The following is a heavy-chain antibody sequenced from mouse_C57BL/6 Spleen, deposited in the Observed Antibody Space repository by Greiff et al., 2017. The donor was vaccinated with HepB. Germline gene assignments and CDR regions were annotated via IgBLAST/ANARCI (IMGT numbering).Heavy chain of an antibody. Sequence: VQLQQSGADLAKPGASVKLSCKASGYTFTSYWMHWVKQRPGQGLEWIGYINPSSGYTKYNQKFKDKATLTADKSSSTAYMQLSSLTYEDSAVYYCASHGYDGDWYFDVWGTGTTVTVSS. CDR1: GYTFTSYW. J-gene: IGHJ1*03. D-gene: IGHD2-2*01. CDR3: ASHGYDGDWYFDV. V-gene: IGHV1-7*01. CDR2: INPSSGYT.